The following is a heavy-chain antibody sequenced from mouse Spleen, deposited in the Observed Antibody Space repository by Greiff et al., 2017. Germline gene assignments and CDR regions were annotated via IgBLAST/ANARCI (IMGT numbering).Heavy chain of an antibody. CDR1: GYTFTSYW. Sequence: QVQLKQPGAELVMPGASVKLSCKASGYTFTSYWMHWVKQRPGQGLEWIGEIDPSDSYTNYNQKFKGKATLTVDKSSSTAYMQLSSLTSEDSAVYYCARGGSSYLDYWGQGTTLTVSS. D-gene: IGHD1-1*01. CDR2: IDPSDSYT. CDR3: ARGGSSYLDY. V-gene: IGHV1-69*01. J-gene: IGHJ2*01.